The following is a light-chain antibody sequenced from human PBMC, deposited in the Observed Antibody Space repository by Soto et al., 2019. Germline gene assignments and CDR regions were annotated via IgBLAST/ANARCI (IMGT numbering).Light chain of an antibody. V-gene: IGKV3-20*01. CDR2: GAS. CDR1: QSVSSSY. Sequence: EIVLTQSPGTLSLSPGERATLSCRASQSVSSSYLAWYQQKPGQAPRLLIYGASSRDTGIPDRFSGSGSGTDFTLTISRLEPEDFAVYYCQQYGSLITFGQGTRLEMK. CDR3: QQYGSLIT. J-gene: IGKJ5*01.